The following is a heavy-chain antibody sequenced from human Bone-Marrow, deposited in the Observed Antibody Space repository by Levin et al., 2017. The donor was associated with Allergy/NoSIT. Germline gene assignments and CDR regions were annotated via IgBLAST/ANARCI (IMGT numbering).Heavy chain of an antibody. CDR3: ASLSGGYARTFYYFGVDV. Sequence: LSLTCAASGFPVSSTYLGWVRQAPGKGLEWVSVIYSAGNTYYADSVKGRFTISRDNSKNTLYLQMNSLGAEDTAVYYCASLSGGYARTFYYFGVDVWGQGTTVTVSS. V-gene: IGHV3-53*01. CDR1: GFPVSSTY. J-gene: IGHJ6*02. D-gene: IGHD6-25*01. CDR2: IYSAGNT.